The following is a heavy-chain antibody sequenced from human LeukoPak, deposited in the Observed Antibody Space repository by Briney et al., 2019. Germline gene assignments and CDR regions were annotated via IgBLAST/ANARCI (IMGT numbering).Heavy chain of an antibody. CDR2: ISGSGGST. D-gene: IGHD2-15*01. V-gene: IGHV3-23*01. CDR1: GFTFSGYA. CDR3: AKDRSAKLGYCSGGSCNWFDP. J-gene: IGHJ5*02. Sequence: GGSLRLSCAASGFTFSGYAMSWVRQAPGKGLEWVSAISGSGGSTYYADSVKGRFTISRDNSMNTLYLQMNSLRAEDTAVYYCAKDRSAKLGYCSGGSCNWFDPWGQGTLVTVSS.